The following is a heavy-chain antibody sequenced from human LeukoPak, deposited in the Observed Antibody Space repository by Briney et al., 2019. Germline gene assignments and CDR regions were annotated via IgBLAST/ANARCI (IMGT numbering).Heavy chain of an antibody. Sequence: PGGSLRLFCAASGFTFSNAWMSWVRQAPGKGLEWVGRIKSKTDGGTTDYAAPVKGRFTISRDDSKNTLYLQMNSLKTEDTAVYYCTTGDIVVVTAAFDCWGQGTLVTVSS. J-gene: IGHJ4*02. D-gene: IGHD2-21*02. CDR2: IKSKTDGGTT. CDR1: GFTFSNAW. V-gene: IGHV3-15*01. CDR3: TTGDIVVVTAAFDC.